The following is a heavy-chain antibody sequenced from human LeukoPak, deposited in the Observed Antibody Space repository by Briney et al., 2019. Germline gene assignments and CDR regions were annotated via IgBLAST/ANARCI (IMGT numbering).Heavy chain of an antibody. CDR1: GFTFSSYA. Sequence: GGSLRLSCAASGFTFSSYAMSWVRQAPGKGLEWVSAISGSGGSTYYADSVKGRFTISRDNSKNTLYLQMNSLRVEDTALYYCARDPDYGGGWGQGTLVTVSS. J-gene: IGHJ4*02. CDR2: ISGSGGST. V-gene: IGHV3-23*01. D-gene: IGHD4-17*01. CDR3: ARDPDYGGG.